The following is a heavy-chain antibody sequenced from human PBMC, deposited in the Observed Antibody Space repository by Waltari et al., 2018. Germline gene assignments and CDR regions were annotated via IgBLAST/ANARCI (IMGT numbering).Heavy chain of an antibody. D-gene: IGHD3-22*01. J-gene: IGHJ4*02. CDR2: IIPFFGSP. CDR3: ARIPYYYDKAPLDS. Sequence: QVQLVQSGAEVKKPGSSVKVSCKASGGTFSSYGISWVRQAPGQRLEWMGKIIPFFGSPDYAEHFQGRVTITADESTTTTYLELSSLRSEDTAVYYCARIPYYYDKAPLDSWGQGTQVTVSP. CDR1: GGTFSSYG. V-gene: IGHV1-69*18.